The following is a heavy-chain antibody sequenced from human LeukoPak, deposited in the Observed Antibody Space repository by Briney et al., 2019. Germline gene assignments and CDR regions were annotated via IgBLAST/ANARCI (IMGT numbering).Heavy chain of an antibody. CDR2: IYTSGST. CDR1: GSISGYY. V-gene: IGHV4-4*09. Sequence: SSETLSLTCTVSGSISGYYWSWIRQPPGKGLEWIGYIYTSGSTNYNPSLESRVTISVDTSKNQFSLDLSSVTAADTAVYYCARQKCTSTSCLTKNAFDIWGQGTMVTVSS. CDR3: ARQKCTSTSCLTKNAFDI. J-gene: IGHJ3*02. D-gene: IGHD2-2*01.